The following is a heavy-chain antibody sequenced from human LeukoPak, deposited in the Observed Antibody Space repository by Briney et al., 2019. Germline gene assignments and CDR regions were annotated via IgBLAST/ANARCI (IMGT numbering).Heavy chain of an antibody. CDR2: ISYDGKNK. V-gene: IGHV3-30*04. CDR1: IFPFSSYA. Sequence: PGGSLRLSCAASIFPFSSYAMHWVRQAPGKGLEWVAVISYDGKNKYYADSVKGRFTISRDNSKNTVYLQMNSLRGEDTAVYYCARSGWMAQNDYWGQGTLVTVSS. CDR3: ARSGWMAQNDY. J-gene: IGHJ4*02. D-gene: IGHD6-19*01.